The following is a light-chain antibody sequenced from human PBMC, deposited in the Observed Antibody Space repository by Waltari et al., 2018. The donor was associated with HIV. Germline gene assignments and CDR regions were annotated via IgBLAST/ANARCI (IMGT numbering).Light chain of an antibody. J-gene: IGKJ1*01. CDR1: QSVLYSSNNKNY. CDR2: WAS. V-gene: IGKV4-1*01. Sequence: DIVMTQSPDSLAVSLGERATINCKSSQSVLYSSNNKNYLAWYQQKPGQPPKLLIYWASTRESGVPNRFSGSGSQTDFTLTISSLQAEDEAVYYCQQYYSTLRTFGQGTKVEIK. CDR3: QQYYSTLRT.